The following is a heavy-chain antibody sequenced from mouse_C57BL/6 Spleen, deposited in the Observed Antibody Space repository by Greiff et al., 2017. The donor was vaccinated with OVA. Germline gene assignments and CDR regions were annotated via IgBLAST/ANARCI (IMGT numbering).Heavy chain of an antibody. J-gene: IGHJ1*03. V-gene: IGHV3-8*01. CDR2: ISYSGST. Sequence: DVKLLESGPGLAKPSQTLSLTCSVPGYSITSDYWNWIRKFPGNKLEYMGYISYSGSTYYNPSLKSRISITRDTSKNQYYLQLNSVTTEDTATYYCARSGDYDGDWYFDVWGTGTTVTVSS. CDR3: ARSGDYDGDWYFDV. CDR1: GYSITSDY. D-gene: IGHD2-4*01.